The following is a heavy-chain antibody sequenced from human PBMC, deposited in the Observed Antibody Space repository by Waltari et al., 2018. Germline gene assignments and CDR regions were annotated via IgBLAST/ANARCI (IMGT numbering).Heavy chain of an antibody. Sequence: VQLVQSGAEVKKPASSVKVSCKASGGTFSSYAISWVRPAPGQGREWMGGIIPIFGTANYAQKFQGRVTITADESTSTAYMELSSLRSEDTAVYYCARGRVPVMVRGEHYFDYWGQGTLVTVSS. J-gene: IGHJ4*02. CDR3: ARGRVPVMVRGEHYFDY. D-gene: IGHD3-10*01. V-gene: IGHV1-69*01. CDR1: GGTFSSYA. CDR2: IIPIFGTA.